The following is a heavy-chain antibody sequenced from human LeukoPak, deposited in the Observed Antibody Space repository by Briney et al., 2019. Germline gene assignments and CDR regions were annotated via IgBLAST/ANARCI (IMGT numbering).Heavy chain of an antibody. J-gene: IGHJ4*02. CDR3: ARSQRFFESLGY. CDR2: IYPGDSDT. CDR1: ANSFTNYW. D-gene: IGHD3-10*01. Sequence: GESLKISCKGPANSFTNYWVAWVRQMPGKGLELMGIIYPGDSDTRYSPSFQGQVTISADKSITTAYLQWSRLKASDTAMYYCARSQRFFESLGYWGQGTLVTVSS. V-gene: IGHV5-51*01.